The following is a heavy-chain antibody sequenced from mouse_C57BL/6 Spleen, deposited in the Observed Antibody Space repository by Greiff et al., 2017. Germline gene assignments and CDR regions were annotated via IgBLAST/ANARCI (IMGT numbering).Heavy chain of an antibody. V-gene: IGHV5-17*01. CDR3: ARELRAGLAMDY. D-gene: IGHD1-1*01. CDR2: ISSGSSTI. J-gene: IGHJ4*01. Sequence: DVKLVESGGGLVKPGGSLKLSCAASGFTFSDYGMHWVRQAPEKGLEWVAYISSGSSTIYYADTVKGRFTISRDNAKNTLFLQMTSLRSEDTAMYYCARELRAGLAMDYWGQGTSVTVSS. CDR1: GFTFSDYG.